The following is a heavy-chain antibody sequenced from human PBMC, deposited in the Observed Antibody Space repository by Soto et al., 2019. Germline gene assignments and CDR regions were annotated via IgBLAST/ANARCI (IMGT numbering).Heavy chain of an antibody. J-gene: IGHJ4*02. D-gene: IGHD3-16*01. Sequence: GSLRLSCAASGFTFSTYSMNWVRQAPGKGLEWVSSISGSGNYTHYADFLRGRFTISRDNAKTSLYLQMNSLRAEDTAVYYCARGGIHNHNEYYFDSLGQGTVVTVSS. CDR1: GFTFSTYS. CDR2: ISGSGNYT. CDR3: ARGGIHNHNEYYFDS. V-gene: IGHV3-21*01.